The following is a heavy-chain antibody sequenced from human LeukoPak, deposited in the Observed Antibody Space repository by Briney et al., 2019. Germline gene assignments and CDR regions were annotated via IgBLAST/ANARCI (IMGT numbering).Heavy chain of an antibody. CDR3: ARDNGDYGLGY. CDR2: IYHSGST. Sequence: SQALSLTCAVSGGSISSGGYSWSWIRQPPGKGLEWIGYIYHSGSTYYNPSLKSRVTISVDRSKSQFSLKLSSVTAADTAVYYCARDNGDYGLGYWGQGTLVTVSS. CDR1: GGSISSGGYS. V-gene: IGHV4-30-2*01. D-gene: IGHD4-17*01. J-gene: IGHJ4*02.